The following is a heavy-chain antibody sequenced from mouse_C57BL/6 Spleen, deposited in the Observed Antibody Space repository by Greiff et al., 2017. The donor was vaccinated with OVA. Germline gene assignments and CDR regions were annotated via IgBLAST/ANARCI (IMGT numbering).Heavy chain of an antibody. J-gene: IGHJ3*01. CDR2: ISGGGGNT. D-gene: IGHD2-4*01. Sequence: EVQRVESGGGLVKPGGSLKLSCAASGFTFSSYTMSWVRQTPEKRLEWVATISGGGGNTYYPDSVKGRFTISRDNAKNTLYLQMSSLRSEDTALYYCARQTYYDCEDVFAYWGQGTLVTVSA. CDR1: GFTFSSYT. V-gene: IGHV5-9*01. CDR3: ARQTYYDCEDVFAY.